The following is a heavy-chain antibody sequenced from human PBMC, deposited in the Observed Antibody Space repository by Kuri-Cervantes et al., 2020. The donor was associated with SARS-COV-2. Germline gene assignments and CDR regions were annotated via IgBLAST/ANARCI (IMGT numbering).Heavy chain of an antibody. CDR3: ARGDFYNILTGYLDFDY. CDR1: GYTFTSYY. CDR2: INPNSGGT. D-gene: IGHD3-9*01. V-gene: IGHV1-2*04. J-gene: IGHJ4*02. Sequence: ASVKVSCKASGYTFTSYYMHWVRQAPGQGLEWMGWINPNSGGTNYAQKFQGWVTMTRDTSISTAYMELSRLKSDDTAVYYCARGDFYNILTGYLDFDYWGQGTLVTVSS.